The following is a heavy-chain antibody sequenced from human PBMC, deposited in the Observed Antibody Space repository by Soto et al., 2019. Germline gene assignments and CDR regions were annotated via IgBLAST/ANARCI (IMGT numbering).Heavy chain of an antibody. D-gene: IGHD2-2*01. J-gene: IGHJ4*02. CDR3: GRCTSTSCHLASDY. Sequence: GGSLRLSCAASGFTFSSYAMNWVRQAPGKGLEWVALISHDGLNKYYADSVRGRFTISRDSSTNTLYLQMNSLRAADTAVYYCGRCTSTSCHLASDYWGQGTLVTVSS. CDR1: GFTFSSYA. V-gene: IGHV3-30-3*01. CDR2: ISHDGLNK.